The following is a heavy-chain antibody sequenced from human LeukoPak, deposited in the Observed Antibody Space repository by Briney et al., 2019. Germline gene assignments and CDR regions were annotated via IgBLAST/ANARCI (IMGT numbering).Heavy chain of an antibody. CDR3: ARDGGYGIAAAWIDY. Sequence: ASVKVSCKASGYTFTSYDINWVRQATGQGLEWMGWMNPNSGNTGYAQKFQGRVTMTRDTSISTAYMELSRLRSDDTAVYYCARDGGYGIAAAWIDYWGQGTLVTVSS. D-gene: IGHD6-13*01. J-gene: IGHJ4*02. CDR2: MNPNSGNT. CDR1: GYTFTSYD. V-gene: IGHV1-8*01.